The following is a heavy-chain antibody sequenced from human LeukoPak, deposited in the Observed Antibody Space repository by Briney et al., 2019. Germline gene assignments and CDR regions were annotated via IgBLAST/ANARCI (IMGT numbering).Heavy chain of an antibody. J-gene: IGHJ6*02. CDR3: ARDSSQQSPYGMDV. D-gene: IGHD6-13*01. V-gene: IGHV3-48*03. Sequence: PGGSLRLSCAASGFTFSSYEMNWVRQAPGKGLEWVSYISSSGSTIYYADSVKGRFTISRDNAKNSLYLQMNSLRAEDTAVYYCARDSSQQSPYGMDVWGQGTTVTVSS. CDR2: ISSSGSTI. CDR1: GFTFSSYE.